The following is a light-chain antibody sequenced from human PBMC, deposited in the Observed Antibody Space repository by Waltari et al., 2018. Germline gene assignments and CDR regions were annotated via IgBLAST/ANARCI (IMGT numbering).Light chain of an antibody. J-gene: IGLJ1*01. Sequence: QSALTQPASVSGSPGQSITISCTGTSSDVGSYNLVSWYQQHPGKAPKLMIYEGSKRPSGFSNRFSGSKSGNTASLTISGLQAEDEADYYCCSYAGSSYVFGTGTKVTVL. CDR2: EGS. V-gene: IGLV2-23*01. CDR3: CSYAGSSYV. CDR1: SSDVGSYNL.